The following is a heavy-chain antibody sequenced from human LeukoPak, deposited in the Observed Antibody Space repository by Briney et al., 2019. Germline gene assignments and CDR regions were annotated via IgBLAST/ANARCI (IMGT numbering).Heavy chain of an antibody. Sequence: ASVKVSCKASGYTFTGYYMHWVRQAPGQGLEWMGRINPNSGGTNYAQKFQGRVTMTRDTSISTAYMELSRPRSDDTAVYYCARVSAAGTKYNWFDPWGQGTLVTVSS. CDR3: ARVSAAGTKYNWFDP. CDR2: INPNSGGT. D-gene: IGHD6-13*01. V-gene: IGHV1-2*06. J-gene: IGHJ5*02. CDR1: GYTFTGYY.